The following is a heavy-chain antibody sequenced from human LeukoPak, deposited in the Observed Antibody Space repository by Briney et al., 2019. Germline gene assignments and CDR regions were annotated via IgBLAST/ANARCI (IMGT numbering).Heavy chain of an antibody. Sequence: PSETLSLTCTVSGGSISSSSYYWGWIRQPPGKGLEWIGSIYYSGSTYYNPSLKSRVTISVDTSKNQFSLKLSSVTAADTAVYYCARAGVLVVVVAALNWFDPWGQGTLVTVSS. CDR3: ARAGVLVVVVAALNWFDP. D-gene: IGHD2-15*01. J-gene: IGHJ5*02. CDR1: GGSISSSSYY. CDR2: IYYSGST. V-gene: IGHV4-39*07.